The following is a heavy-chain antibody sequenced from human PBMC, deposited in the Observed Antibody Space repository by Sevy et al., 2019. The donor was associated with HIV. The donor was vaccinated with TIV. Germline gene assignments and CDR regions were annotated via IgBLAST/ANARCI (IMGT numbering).Heavy chain of an antibody. CDR2: IKQDGSKK. CDR1: GFSFSTYG. Sequence: GSLRRSCEASGFSFSTYGMHWVRQAPEKGLEWVDNIKQDGSKKYYVDSVKGRFIMSRDNAKNSLYLEMNSLRAEDTAVYYCARLKLHYDPYYFDLWGQGTLVTVSS. J-gene: IGHJ4*02. V-gene: IGHV3-7*01. D-gene: IGHD3-16*01. CDR3: ARLKLHYDPYYFDL.